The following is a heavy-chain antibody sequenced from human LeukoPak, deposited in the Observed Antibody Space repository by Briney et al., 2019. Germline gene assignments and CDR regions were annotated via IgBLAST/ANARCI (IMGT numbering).Heavy chain of an antibody. J-gene: IGHJ6*02. CDR3: ARDSLYYGSGSLYYGMDV. CDR1: GGSISSYY. D-gene: IGHD3-10*01. Sequence: SETLSLTCTVSGGSISSYYWSWIRQPPGKGLEWIGYIYYSGSTNYNPSLKSRVTISVDTSKNQFSLKLSSVTAADTAVYYCARDSLYYGSGSLYYGMDVWGQGTTVTVS. CDR2: IYYSGST. V-gene: IGHV4-59*01.